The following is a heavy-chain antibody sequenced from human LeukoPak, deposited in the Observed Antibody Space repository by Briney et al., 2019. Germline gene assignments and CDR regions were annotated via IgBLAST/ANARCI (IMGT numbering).Heavy chain of an antibody. V-gene: IGHV3-30*02. J-gene: IGHJ5*02. CDR1: GFTFSSYG. CDR2: IRYDGSNK. Sequence: GGSLRLSCAASGFTFSSYGMHWVRQAPGKGLEWVAFIRYDGSNKYYADSVKGRFTISRDNSKNTLYLQINSLRAEDTAVYYCAKGVGRSTAGWVIDPWGQGTLVTVSS. D-gene: IGHD6-13*01. CDR3: AKGVGRSTAGWVIDP.